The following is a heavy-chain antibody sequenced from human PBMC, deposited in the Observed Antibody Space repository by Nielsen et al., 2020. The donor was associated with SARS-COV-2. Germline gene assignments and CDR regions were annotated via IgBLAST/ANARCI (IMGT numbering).Heavy chain of an antibody. D-gene: IGHD6-19*01. Sequence: GESLKISCAASGFTFSDYYMSWIRQAPGKGLEWVSYISSSSSYTNYADSVKGRFTIFRDNPKNSMYLEMNSLRAEDTAVYYCARSPSGRDGGGWGYFDYWGQGTLVTVSS. J-gene: IGHJ4*02. CDR3: ARSPSGRDGGGWGYFDY. V-gene: IGHV3-11*06. CDR2: ISSSSSYT. CDR1: GFTFSDYY.